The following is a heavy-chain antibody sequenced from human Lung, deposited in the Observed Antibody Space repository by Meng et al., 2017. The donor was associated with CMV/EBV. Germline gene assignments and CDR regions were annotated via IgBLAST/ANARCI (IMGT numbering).Heavy chain of an antibody. Sequence: QVQRVESGXGVVQPGRSLRLSCAASGFTFSNYAMHWVRQAPGKGLEWVAVISYDGSNKYYADSVKGRFTISRDNSKNTLYLQMNSLRAEDTAVYYCADMGEWLANWGQGTLVTVSS. D-gene: IGHD6-19*01. CDR1: GFTFSNYA. CDR2: ISYDGSNK. J-gene: IGHJ4*02. V-gene: IGHV3-30-3*01. CDR3: ADMGEWLAN.